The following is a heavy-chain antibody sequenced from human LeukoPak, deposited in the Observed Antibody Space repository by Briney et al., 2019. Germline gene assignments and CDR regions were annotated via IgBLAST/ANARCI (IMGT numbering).Heavy chain of an antibody. J-gene: IGHJ4*02. CDR2: ISSSSSYI. Sequence: GGSLRLSCAASGFTFSSYSMNWVRQAPGKGLEWVSFISSSSSYIYYADSVKGRFTNSRDNAKNSLYLQMNSLRAEDTAVYYCARAKRQWLVGATIRGDNPPYYFDYWGQGTLVTVSS. V-gene: IGHV3-21*01. CDR1: GFTFSSYS. D-gene: IGHD6-19*01. CDR3: ARAKRQWLVGATIRGDNPPYYFDY.